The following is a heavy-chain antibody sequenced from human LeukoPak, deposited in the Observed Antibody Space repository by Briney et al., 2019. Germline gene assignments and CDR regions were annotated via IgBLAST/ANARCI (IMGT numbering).Heavy chain of an antibody. J-gene: IGHJ6*03. V-gene: IGHV1-69*06. CDR3: ARDVSRTLYYMDV. Sequence: ASVKVSCKASGGTFSSYAISWVRQAPGQGLEWMGGIIPIFGTANYAQKFQGRVTITADKSTSTAYMELSSLRSEDTAVYYCARDVSRTLYYMDVWGKGTTVTVSS. D-gene: IGHD1-7*01. CDR2: IIPIFGTA. CDR1: GGTFSSYA.